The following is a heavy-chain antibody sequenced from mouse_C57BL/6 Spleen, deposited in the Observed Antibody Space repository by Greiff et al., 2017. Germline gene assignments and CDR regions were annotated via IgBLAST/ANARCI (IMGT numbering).Heavy chain of an antibody. D-gene: IGHD2-5*01. V-gene: IGHV5-4*03. CDR1: GFTFSSYA. Sequence: EVMLVESGGGLVKPGGSLKLSCAASGFTFSSYAMSWVRQTPEKRLEWVATISDGGSYTYYPDNVKGRFTISRDNAKNNLYLQMSHLKSEDTAMYYCARARYSKDYAMDYWGQGTSVTVSS. CDR2: ISDGGSYT. J-gene: IGHJ4*01. CDR3: ARARYSKDYAMDY.